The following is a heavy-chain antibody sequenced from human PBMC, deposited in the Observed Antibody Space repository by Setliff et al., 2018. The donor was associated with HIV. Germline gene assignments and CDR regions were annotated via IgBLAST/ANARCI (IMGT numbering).Heavy chain of an antibody. V-gene: IGHV4-4*09. CDR1: SASISNYH. J-gene: IGHJ4*02. D-gene: IGHD2-21*02. CDR3: ATLDPSGGNFLAY. Sequence: PSETLSLTCAVSSASISNYHWSWIRQTPGKGLEWIGSIYTSGTTNYNPSLEGRITTSVDLSKNHFSLNLHSVTAADTAVYYCATLDPSGGNFLAYWGQGTLVTSPQ. CDR2: IYTSGTT.